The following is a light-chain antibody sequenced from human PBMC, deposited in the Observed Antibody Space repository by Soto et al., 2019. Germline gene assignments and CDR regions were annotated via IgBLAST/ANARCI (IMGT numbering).Light chain of an antibody. Sequence: DIQLTQSPSTLSGSVGDRVTIPCRASQTISSWLAWYQQKPGKAPKXLIDKASTLKSGVPSRFSGSGAWTEFTLTISSLQPDDFATYYCQHYNSYSEAFGQGTKVDI. CDR1: QTISSW. CDR3: QHYNSYSEA. J-gene: IGKJ1*01. V-gene: IGKV1-5*03. CDR2: KAS.